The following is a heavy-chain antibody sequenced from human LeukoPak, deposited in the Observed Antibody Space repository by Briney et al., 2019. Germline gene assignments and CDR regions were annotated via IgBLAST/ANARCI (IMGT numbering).Heavy chain of an antibody. J-gene: IGHJ4*02. CDR2: INQDGSEI. CDR1: GFTFSNYW. V-gene: IGHV3-7*01. Sequence: GGSLRLSCAASGFTFSNYWMSWVRQAPGKGLEWLANINQDGSEIYYVDSVKGRFTISRDNGKNSLYLQINSLRADDTAVYYCARGTPNYYDSSGSPGIWGQGTLVTVSS. D-gene: IGHD3-22*01. CDR3: ARGTPNYYDSSGSPGI.